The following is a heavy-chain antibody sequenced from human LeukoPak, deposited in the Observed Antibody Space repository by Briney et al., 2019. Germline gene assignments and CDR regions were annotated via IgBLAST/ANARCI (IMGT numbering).Heavy chain of an antibody. V-gene: IGHV4-59*01. CDR3: ARAPSVGATSYFDY. Sequence: SETLSLTCTVSGGSISSYYWSWIRQPPGRGLEWIGYIYYSGSTNYNPSLKSRVTISVDTSKNQFSLKLSSVTAADTAVYYCARAPSVGATSYFDYWGQGTLVTVSS. CDR2: IYYSGST. CDR1: GGSISSYY. J-gene: IGHJ4*02. D-gene: IGHD1-26*01.